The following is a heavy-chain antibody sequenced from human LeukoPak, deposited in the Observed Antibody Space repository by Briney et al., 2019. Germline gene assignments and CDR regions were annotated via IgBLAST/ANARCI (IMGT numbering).Heavy chain of an antibody. V-gene: IGHV3-66*01. CDR1: GFTVSKDY. CDR3: ARDSHGDYHFDY. J-gene: IGHJ4*02. CDR2: IYSGGST. D-gene: IGHD4-17*01. Sequence: PGGSLRLSCAASGFTVSKDYMSWVRQAPGKGLEWVSVIYSGGSTYYADSVKGRFTTSRDNSKNTLYLQMNSLRAEDTAVYFCARDSHGDYHFDYWGQGTLVTVSS.